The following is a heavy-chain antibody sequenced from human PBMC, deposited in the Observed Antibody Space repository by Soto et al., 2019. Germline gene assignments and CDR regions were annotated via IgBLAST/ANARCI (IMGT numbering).Heavy chain of an antibody. CDR1: GGSFSGYY. J-gene: IGHJ6*02. V-gene: IGHV4-34*01. Sequence: QVQLQQWGAGLLKPSETLSLTCAVYGGSFSGYYWSWIRQPPGKGLEWIGEISHSGSTNYNPSLQSRVTRSVDTSKNQFSLKLSSVTAADTAVYYCARGGATVTVYPLIPKPYYYYGMDVWGQGTTVTVSS. CDR2: ISHSGST. CDR3: ARGGATVTVYPLIPKPYYYYGMDV. D-gene: IGHD4-4*01.